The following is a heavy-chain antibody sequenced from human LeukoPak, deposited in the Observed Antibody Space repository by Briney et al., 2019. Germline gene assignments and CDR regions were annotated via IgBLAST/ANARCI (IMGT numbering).Heavy chain of an antibody. CDR2: ISGSGGST. D-gene: IGHD3-22*01. Sequence: GGSLRLSCAASGFTSSSYAMSWVRQAPGKGLEWVSAISGSGGSTYYADSVKGRFTISRDNSKNTLYLQMNSLRAEDTAVYYCAKVPTYYYDSSGSRSSYFDYWGQGTLVTVSS. CDR3: AKVPTYYYDSSGSRSSYFDY. CDR1: GFTSSSYA. V-gene: IGHV3-23*01. J-gene: IGHJ4*02.